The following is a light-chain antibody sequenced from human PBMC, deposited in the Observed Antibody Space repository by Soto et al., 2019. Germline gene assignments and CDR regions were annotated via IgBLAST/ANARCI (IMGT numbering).Light chain of an antibody. CDR1: QSVAGTY. CDR2: RAS. Sequence: ELVLTQSPGTLSLSPGERATLSCXASQSVAGTYLAWYQQKPGQAPRLLIYRASSRATGIPDRFSGSGSGTDFTLTISRLEPEDFAVFYCQQYGSSPVTFGQGTRLEIK. CDR3: QQYGSSPVT. J-gene: IGKJ5*01. V-gene: IGKV3-20*01.